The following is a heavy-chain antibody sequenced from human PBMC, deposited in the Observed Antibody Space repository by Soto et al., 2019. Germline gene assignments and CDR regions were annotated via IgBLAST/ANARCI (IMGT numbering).Heavy chain of an antibody. CDR2: IVVGSGNT. CDR1: GFTFTSSA. CDR3: ARGLADGSRRAFDI. J-gene: IGHJ3*02. V-gene: IGHV1-58*02. Sequence: GASVKVSCKASGFTFTSSAMQWVRQARGQRLEWIGWIVVGSGNTNYAQKFQERVTITRDMSTSTAYMELSSLRSEDTAVYYCARGLADGSRRAFDIWGQGTMVTVSS. D-gene: IGHD3-22*01.